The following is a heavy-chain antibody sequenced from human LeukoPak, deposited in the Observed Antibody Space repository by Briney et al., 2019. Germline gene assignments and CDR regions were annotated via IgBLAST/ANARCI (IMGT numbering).Heavy chain of an antibody. V-gene: IGHV1-69*04. Sequence: ASVKVPCKASGGTFSSYAISWVRQAPGQGLEWMGRITPIFGIANYAQKLQGRVTITADKSTSTAYMELSSLRSEDTAVYYCARGLSGSYDGIGYWGQGTLVTVSS. D-gene: IGHD1-26*01. CDR3: ARGLSGSYDGIGY. J-gene: IGHJ4*02. CDR2: ITPIFGIA. CDR1: GGTFSSYA.